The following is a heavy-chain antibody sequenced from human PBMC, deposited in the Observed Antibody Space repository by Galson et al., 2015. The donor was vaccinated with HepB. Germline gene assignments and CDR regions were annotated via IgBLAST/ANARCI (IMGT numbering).Heavy chain of an antibody. CDR2: IHAGNGDT. Sequence: SVKVSCKASGYTFTNYAVCWVRQAPGQRLEWMGWIHAGNGDTKYSQKFQDRVTITRDTSATTVYMDLSSLKSEDTAVYYCARAYCGGDCPPGGYWGQGTLVTVSS. D-gene: IGHD2-21*02. CDR1: GYTFTNYA. CDR3: ARAYCGGDCPPGGY. J-gene: IGHJ4*02. V-gene: IGHV1-3*01.